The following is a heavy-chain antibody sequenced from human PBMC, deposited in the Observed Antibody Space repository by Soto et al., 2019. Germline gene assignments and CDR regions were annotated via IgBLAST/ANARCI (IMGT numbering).Heavy chain of an antibody. D-gene: IGHD3-22*01. CDR2: FDPEDGET. CDR1: GYTLTELS. V-gene: IGHV1-24*01. CDR3: ATAKRSYYYDSSGYYASPAFDI. Sequence: GASVKVSCKVSGYTLTELSMHWVRQAPGKGLEWMGGFDPEDGETIYAQKFQGRVTMTEDTSTDTAYMELSSLRSEDTAVYYCATAKRSYYYDSSGYYASPAFDIWGQGTMVTVSS. J-gene: IGHJ3*02.